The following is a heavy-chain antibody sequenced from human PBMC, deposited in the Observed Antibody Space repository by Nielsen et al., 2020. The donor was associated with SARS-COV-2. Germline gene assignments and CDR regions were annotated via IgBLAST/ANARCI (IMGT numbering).Heavy chain of an antibody. CDR2: IKYSGTT. V-gene: IGHV4-39*01. Sequence: SETLSLTCTVSGAFISSRNYYWGWIRQPPGKGLEWIGSIKYSGTTYYNPSLKNRVTIFADTSKNQFSLKLTSVTAADTAVYYCAKHARYGSGTPDFDYWGQGTLVTVSS. J-gene: IGHJ4*02. CDR1: GAFISSRNYY. CDR3: AKHARYGSGTPDFDY. D-gene: IGHD3-10*01.